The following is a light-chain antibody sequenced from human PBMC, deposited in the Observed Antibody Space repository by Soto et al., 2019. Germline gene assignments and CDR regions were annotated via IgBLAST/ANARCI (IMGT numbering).Light chain of an antibody. V-gene: IGLV2-14*01. CDR1: SSDVGGYNY. CDR2: EVS. CDR3: TSYTSSITYV. Sequence: VLTQPASVSGSPGQSITISFTGTSSDVGGYNYVSWYQQHPGKAPKLMIYEVSNRPSGVSNRFSGSKSGNTASLTISGLQAEDEADYYCTSYTSSITYVFGTGTKVTVL. J-gene: IGLJ1*01.